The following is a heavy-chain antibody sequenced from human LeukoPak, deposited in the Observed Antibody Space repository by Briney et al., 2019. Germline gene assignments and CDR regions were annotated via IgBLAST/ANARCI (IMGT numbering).Heavy chain of an antibody. CDR3: ATDAHTYYDILTGYYTFDI. J-gene: IGHJ3*02. Sequence: ASVKVSCKASGYTFSSYDISWVRQAPGQGLEWMGWISAYNGNTNYAQKLQGRVTMTEDTCTDTAYMELSSLRSEDTAVYYCATDAHTYYDILTGYYTFDIWGQGTMVTVSS. CDR2: ISAYNGNT. D-gene: IGHD3-9*01. V-gene: IGHV1-18*01. CDR1: GYTFSSYD.